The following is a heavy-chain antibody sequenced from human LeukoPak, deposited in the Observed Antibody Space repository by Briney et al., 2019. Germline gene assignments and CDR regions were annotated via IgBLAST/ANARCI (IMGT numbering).Heavy chain of an antibody. Sequence: ASVKVSCKASGYTFTSYAMNWVRQAPGQGLEWMGWINPNSGGTNYAQKFQGRVTMTRDTSISTAYMELSRLRSDDTAVYYRARDSANVGATAFDYWGQGTLVTVSS. CDR3: ARDSANVGATAFDY. CDR2: INPNSGGT. CDR1: GYTFTSYA. V-gene: IGHV1-2*02. J-gene: IGHJ4*02. D-gene: IGHD1-26*01.